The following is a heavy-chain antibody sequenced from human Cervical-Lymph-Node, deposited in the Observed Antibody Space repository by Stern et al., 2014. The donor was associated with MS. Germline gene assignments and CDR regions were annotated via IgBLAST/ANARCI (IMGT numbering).Heavy chain of an antibody. V-gene: IGHV3-15*01. J-gene: IGHJ4*02. D-gene: IGHD2-21*01. CDR3: TTAEVIVVGNY. CDR1: GFTFTNAW. CDR2: IKSKTDGGTP. Sequence: VQLLQSGGGLVKPGGSLRLSCAASGFTFTNAWVSWVRQAPGKGLEWVGRIKSKTDGGTPDYAAPVKGRFTISRDDSTNTLYLQMHSLKREDTAVYYCTTAEVIVVGNYWGQGTLVIVSS.